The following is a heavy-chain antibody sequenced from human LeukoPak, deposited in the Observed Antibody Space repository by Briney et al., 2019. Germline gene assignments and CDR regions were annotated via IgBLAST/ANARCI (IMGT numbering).Heavy chain of an antibody. D-gene: IGHD2/OR15-2a*01. CDR3: AKGTSITFNWFDP. J-gene: IGHJ5*02. CDR1: GFTFSSYA. Sequence: TGGSLRLSCAASGFTFSSYAMSWVRQAPGKGLEWVSAISGSGGSTYYADSVKGRFTISRDNSKNTLYLQMNSLRAEDTAAYYCAKGTSITFNWFDPWGQGTLVTVSS. CDR2: ISGSGGST. V-gene: IGHV3-23*01.